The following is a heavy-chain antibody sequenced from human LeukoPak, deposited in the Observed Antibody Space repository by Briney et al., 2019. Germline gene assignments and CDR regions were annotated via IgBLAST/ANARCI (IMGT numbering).Heavy chain of an antibody. D-gene: IGHD1-26*01. CDR1: GGTFSSYA. V-gene: IGHV1-69*01. CDR3: AREATGWFDP. J-gene: IGHJ5*02. Sequence: SVKVSCKAPGGTFSSYAISWVRQAPGQGLEWMGGIIPIFGTANYAQKFQGRVTITADESTSTAYMELSSLRSEDTAVYYCAREATGWFDPWGQGTLVTVSS. CDR2: IIPIFGTA.